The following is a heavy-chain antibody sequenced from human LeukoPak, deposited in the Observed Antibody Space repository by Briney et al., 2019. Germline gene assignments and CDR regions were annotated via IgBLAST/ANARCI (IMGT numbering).Heavy chain of an antibody. D-gene: IGHD2-2*01. V-gene: IGHV4-39*01. CDR2: IYYSGST. CDR1: GGSISSSSYY. J-gene: IGHJ3*02. CDR3: AVDLVGPAAISSDAFDI. Sequence: SETLSLTCTVSGGSISSSSYYWGWIRQPPGKGLEWIGSIYYSGSTYYNPSLKSRVTISVDTSKNQFSLKLSSVTAADTAVYYCAVDLVGPAAISSDAFDIWGQGTMVTVSS.